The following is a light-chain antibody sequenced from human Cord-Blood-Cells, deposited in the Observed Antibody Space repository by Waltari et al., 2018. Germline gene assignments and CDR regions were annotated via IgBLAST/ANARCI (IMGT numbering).Light chain of an antibody. J-gene: IGKJ4*01. CDR2: DAS. Sequence: EIVLTQSPATLSLSPGERATLSCRASQSVSSYLAGYQQKPGHAPRLLIYDASNRATGIPARFSGSGSGTDFTLTISSLEPEDFAVYYCQQRSNWPHFGGWTKVEIK. CDR1: QSVSSY. CDR3: QQRSNWPH. V-gene: IGKV3-11*01.